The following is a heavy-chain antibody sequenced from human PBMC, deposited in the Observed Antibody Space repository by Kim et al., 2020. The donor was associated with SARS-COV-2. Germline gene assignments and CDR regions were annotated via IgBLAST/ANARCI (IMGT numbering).Heavy chain of an antibody. J-gene: IGHJ5*02. V-gene: IGHV5-10-1*01. D-gene: IGHD3-9*01. Sequence: YSPSFQGHVTISADKSISTAYLQWSSLKASDTAMYYCARHTSRITILKDPWGQGTLVTVSS. CDR3: ARHTSRITILKDP.